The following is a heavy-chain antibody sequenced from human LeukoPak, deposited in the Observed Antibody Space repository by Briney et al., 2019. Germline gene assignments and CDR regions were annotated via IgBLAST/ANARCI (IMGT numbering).Heavy chain of an antibody. CDR1: GFSLSTSGMC. J-gene: IGHJ5*02. D-gene: IGHD2-15*01. Sequence: ESGPALVKPTQTLTLTCTFSGFSLSTSGMCVSWIRQPPGKALEWLARIDWDDDKYYSTSLKTRLTISKDTSKNQVVLTMTNMDPEDTATYYCARTLLGSNWFDPWGQGTLVTVSS. V-gene: IGHV2-70*11. CDR2: IDWDDDK. CDR3: ARTLLGSNWFDP.